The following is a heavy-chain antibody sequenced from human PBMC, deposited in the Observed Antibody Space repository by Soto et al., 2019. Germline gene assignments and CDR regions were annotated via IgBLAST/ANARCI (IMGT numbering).Heavy chain of an antibody. Sequence: EVQLVESGGGLVQPGGSLRLSCAASGFTFSSYWLSWVRQAPGKGLEWVANIKQDGSEKYYVDSVKGRFTISRDNATNALYLQMNSLRAEDTAVYYCARGRGYSYEAPWWFDPWGQGALVTVSS. V-gene: IGHV3-7*01. CDR3: ARGRGYSYEAPWWFDP. D-gene: IGHD5-18*01. J-gene: IGHJ5*02. CDR2: IKQDGSEK. CDR1: GFTFSSYW.